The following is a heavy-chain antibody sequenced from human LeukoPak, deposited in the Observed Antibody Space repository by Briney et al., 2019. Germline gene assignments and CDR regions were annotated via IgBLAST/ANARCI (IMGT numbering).Heavy chain of an antibody. V-gene: IGHV4-34*01. J-gene: IGHJ4*02. CDR3: AGRGTTGTPDY. CDR1: GGSFSGYY. Sequence: SETLSLTCAVYGGSFSGYYWSWIRQPPGKGLEWIGEINHSGSTNYNPSLKSRVTISVDTSKNQFSLKLSSVTAADTAVYYCAGRGTTGTPDYWGQGTLVTVSS. D-gene: IGHD1-1*01. CDR2: INHSGST.